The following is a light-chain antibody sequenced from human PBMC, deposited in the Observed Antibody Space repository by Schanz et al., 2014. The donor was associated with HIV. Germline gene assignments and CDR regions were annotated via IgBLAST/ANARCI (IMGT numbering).Light chain of an antibody. CDR2: GAS. CDR3: KQCVTYPYT. Sequence: EIVLTQSPGTLSLSPGERATLSCRASQSLSSGYLAWYQQKPGQAPRLLIYGASSRATGIPDRFSGSGSGKEFTLTISGLQPDAFATYYCKQCVTYPYTFGQGTKLEIK. J-gene: IGKJ2*01. V-gene: IGKV3-20*01. CDR1: QSLSSGY.